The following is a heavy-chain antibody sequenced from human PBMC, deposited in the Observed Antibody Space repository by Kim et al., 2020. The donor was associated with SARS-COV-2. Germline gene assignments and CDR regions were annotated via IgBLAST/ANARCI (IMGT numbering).Heavy chain of an antibody. CDR3: TRLFEGEFRFDP. CDR2: IKSKSNNYAT. D-gene: IGHD2-21*01. J-gene: IGHJ5*02. Sequence: GGSLRLSCSASGFSFSGSAIHWVRQASGKGLEWVGRIKSKSNNYATAYAASVRGRFSISRDDSKNTAYLQMYSLRNEDTAVYYCTRLFEGEFRFDPWGQGTRVTVSS. CDR1: GFSFSGSA. V-gene: IGHV3-73*01.